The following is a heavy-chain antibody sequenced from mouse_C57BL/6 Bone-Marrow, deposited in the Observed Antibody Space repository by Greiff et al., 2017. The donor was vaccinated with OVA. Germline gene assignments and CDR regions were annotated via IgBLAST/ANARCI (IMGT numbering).Heavy chain of an antibody. CDR2: IHPSDSDT. Sequence: QVQLQQPGAELVKPGASVKVSCKASGYTFTSYWMHWVKQRPGQGLEWIGRIHPSDSDTNYNQKFKGKATLTVDKSSSTAYMQLSSLTSEDSAVYDCARHSNYVDAMDYWGQGTSVTVSS. CDR3: ARHSNYVDAMDY. J-gene: IGHJ4*01. D-gene: IGHD2-5*01. CDR1: GYTFTSYW. V-gene: IGHV1-74*01.